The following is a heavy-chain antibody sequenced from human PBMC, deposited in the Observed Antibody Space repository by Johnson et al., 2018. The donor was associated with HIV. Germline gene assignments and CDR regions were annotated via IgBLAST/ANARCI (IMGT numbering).Heavy chain of an antibody. CDR1: GFTFDDYT. V-gene: IGHV3-43*01. D-gene: IGHD2-2*01. CDR2: VSWDGDST. J-gene: IGHJ3*02. Sequence: VQLVESGGGVVRPGGSLRLSCAASGFTFDDYTMHWVRQAPGWGLEWVSLVSWDGDSTYYADSVKGRFTISRDNSKNTLYLQMNSLRAEDTAVYYCARDRKYQLLLKLSSADAFDIWGQGTMVTVSS. CDR3: ARDRKYQLLLKLSSADAFDI.